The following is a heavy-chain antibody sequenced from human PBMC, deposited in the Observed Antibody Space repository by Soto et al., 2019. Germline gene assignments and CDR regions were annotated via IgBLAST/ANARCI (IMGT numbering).Heavy chain of an antibody. CDR1: GYSFTSYW. V-gene: IGHV5-51*01. J-gene: IGHJ5*02. CDR3: ARRSALMVCATGNWFDP. D-gene: IGHD2-8*01. Sequence: GESLKISCKGSGYSFTSYWIGWVRQIPGKGLEWMGIIYPGDSDTRYSPSFQGQVTISADKSISTAYLQWSSLKASDTAMYYCARRSALMVCATGNWFDPWGQGTLVTVSS. CDR2: IYPGDSDT.